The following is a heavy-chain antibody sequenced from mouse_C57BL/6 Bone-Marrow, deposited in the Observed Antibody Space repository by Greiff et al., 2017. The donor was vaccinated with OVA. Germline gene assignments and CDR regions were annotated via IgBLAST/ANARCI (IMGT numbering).Heavy chain of an antibody. V-gene: IGHV1-61*01. CDR2: IYPSDSET. Sequence: QVQLQQPGAELVRPGSSVKLSCKASGYTFTSYWMDWVKQRPGQGLEWIGNIYPSDSETHYNQKFKDKATLTVDKSSSTAYMQLSSLTSEVSAVYDGARGGRGGFAYWGQGTLVTVSA. CDR1: GYTFTSYW. J-gene: IGHJ3*01. CDR3: ARGGRGGFAY.